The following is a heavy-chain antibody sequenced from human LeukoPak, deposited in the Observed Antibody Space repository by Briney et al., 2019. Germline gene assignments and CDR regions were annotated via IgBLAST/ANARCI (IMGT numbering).Heavy chain of an antibody. CDR3: ARWVGNYYDSSGYSSRMDY. Sequence: SETLSLTCAVYGGSFSGYYWSWIRQPPGKGLEWIGEINHSGSTNYNPSLKSRVTISVDTSKNQFSLKLSSVTAADTAVYYRARWVGNYYDSSGYSSRMDYWGQGTLVTVSS. CDR2: INHSGST. D-gene: IGHD3-22*01. J-gene: IGHJ4*02. V-gene: IGHV4-34*01. CDR1: GGSFSGYY.